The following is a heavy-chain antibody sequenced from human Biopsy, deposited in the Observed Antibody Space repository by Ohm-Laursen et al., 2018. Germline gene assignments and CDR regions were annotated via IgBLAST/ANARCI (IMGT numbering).Heavy chain of an antibody. D-gene: IGHD2-2*01. CDR1: GGTYSGYY. V-gene: IGHV4-34*01. J-gene: IGHJ5*02. CDR2: VHHDGRA. CDR3: ARFIVPSLHCSNGVCPIRWFDP. Sequence: TLSLTCAVYGGTYSGYYWSWIRQPPGKGLEWIGEVHHDGRANYNPSLKSRVTISGDMSKKQFSLKLSGVTAADTAVCYCARFIVPSLHCSNGVCPIRWFDPWGQGTLVTVFS.